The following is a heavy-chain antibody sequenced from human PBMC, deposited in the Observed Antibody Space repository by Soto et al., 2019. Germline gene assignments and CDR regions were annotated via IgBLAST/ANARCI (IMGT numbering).Heavy chain of an antibody. CDR1: GFTFSSYA. V-gene: IGHV3-23*01. D-gene: IGHD6-19*01. J-gene: IGHJ4*02. CDR3: ARPTTAYSSGWYDYFDY. CDR2: ISGSGGST. Sequence: EVQLLESGGGLVQPGGSLRLSCAASGFTFSSYAMSWVRQAPGKGLEWVSAISGSGGSTYYADSVKGRFTISRDNTKNSLYLQMNCLRAEDTAVYYCARPTTAYSSGWYDYFDYWGQGTLVTVSS.